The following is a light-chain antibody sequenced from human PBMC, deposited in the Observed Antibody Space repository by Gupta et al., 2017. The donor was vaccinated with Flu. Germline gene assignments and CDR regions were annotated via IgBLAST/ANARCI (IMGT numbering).Light chain of an antibody. CDR3: QAWDSSSV. J-gene: IGLJ2*01. CDR2: QDK. V-gene: IGLV3-1*01. CDR1: KLGDKY. Sequence: VSTGQTATITCSGDKLGDKYACWYQQKQGQHLVVVIDQDKKRPAGIPERFSGSNYGNTATMTISGTEAMDEYYYYCQAWDSSSVFGGGTKLTVL.